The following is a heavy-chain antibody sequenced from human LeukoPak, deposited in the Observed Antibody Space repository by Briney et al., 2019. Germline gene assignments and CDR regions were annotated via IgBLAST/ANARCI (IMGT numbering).Heavy chain of an antibody. J-gene: IGHJ4*02. CDR3: ARTSHAVAGFVY. CDR2: INSDGCST. CDR1: GFTFSSYW. V-gene: IGHV3-74*01. Sequence: GGSLRLSCAASGFTFSSYWMHWVRQAPGKGLVWVSRINSDGCSTSYADSVKGRFTISRDNAKNTLYLQMNSLRTEDTALYYCARTSHAVAGFVYWGQGTLVTVSS. D-gene: IGHD6-19*01.